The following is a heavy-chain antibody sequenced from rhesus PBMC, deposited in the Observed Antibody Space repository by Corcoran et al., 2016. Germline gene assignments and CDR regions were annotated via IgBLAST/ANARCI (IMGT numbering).Heavy chain of an antibody. CDR1: GAPLTADN. J-gene: IGHJ5-2*02. D-gene: IGHD1-44*01. CDR3: ATGVGLESLDV. V-gene: IGHV1-111*02. CDR2: VDPEDGEA. Sequence: EVQLGQSGAEVTKPGASVKISCTAAGAPLTADNQHGGRPGPGKGLEWLELVDPEDGEAYYAQKCQDRVTITADTSTDTAYMELSSLRSEDPAIYYCATGVGLESLDVWGRGVLVTVSS.